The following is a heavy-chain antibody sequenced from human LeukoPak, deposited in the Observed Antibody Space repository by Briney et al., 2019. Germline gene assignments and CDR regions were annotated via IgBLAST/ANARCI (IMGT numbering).Heavy chain of an antibody. CDR2: ISSSGETT. V-gene: IGHV3-11*01. D-gene: IGHD1-1*01. CDR1: GFSFSDYY. CDR3: VKKGQADDDGKPD. J-gene: IGHJ4*02. Sequence: PGGSLRLSCAASGFSFSDYYKNWIRQAPGKGLEWVSYISSSGETTYYADALKGRFTISRDNSKNTLYLQMNDLRADDTAVYYCVKKGQADDDGKPDWGQGTLVTVSS.